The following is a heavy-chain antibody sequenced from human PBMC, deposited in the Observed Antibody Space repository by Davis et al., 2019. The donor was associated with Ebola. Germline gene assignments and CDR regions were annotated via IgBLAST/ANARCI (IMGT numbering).Heavy chain of an antibody. J-gene: IGHJ4*02. CDR1: GFLFSSYA. Sequence: PGGSLRLSCAASGFLFSSYAMSWVRQAPGRGLEWASSISASGGATFYADSVKGRIVMSRDNSNDTLYLRMNSLRAEDTAIYYCAKDLTSYYGSGDFFDYWGQGILVTVSS. CDR2: ISASGGAT. V-gene: IGHV3-23*01. CDR3: AKDLTSYYGSGDFFDY. D-gene: IGHD3-10*01.